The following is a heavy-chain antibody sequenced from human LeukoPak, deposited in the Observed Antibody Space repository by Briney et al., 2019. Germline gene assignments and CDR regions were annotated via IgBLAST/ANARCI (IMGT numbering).Heavy chain of an antibody. CDR2: IYTSGST. Sequence: SETLSLTCTVSGGSISSYYWSWIRQPPGKGLEWIGYIYTSGSTNYNPSLKSRVTISVDTSKNQFSLKLSSVTAADTAVYYCARVIRPDGPYDFWGGYPQYYYYYYMDVWGKGTTVTVSS. CDR1: GGSISSYY. D-gene: IGHD3-3*01. CDR3: ARVIRPDGPYDFWGGYPQYYYYYYMDV. V-gene: IGHV4-4*09. J-gene: IGHJ6*03.